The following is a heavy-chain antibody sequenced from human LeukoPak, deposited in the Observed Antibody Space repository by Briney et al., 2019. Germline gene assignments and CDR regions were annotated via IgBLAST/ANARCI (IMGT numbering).Heavy chain of an antibody. J-gene: IGHJ6*02. CDR3: ARVSGSTSDYYYGMDV. CDR1: GYIFSSYY. Sequence: GASVKVSCKASGYIFSSYYMHWVRQAPGQGLEWMGIINPSGGSTSYAQKFQGRVTMTRDTSTSTVYMELSSLRSEDTAVYYCARVSGSTSDYYYGMDVWGQGTTVTVSS. D-gene: IGHD2-2*01. V-gene: IGHV1-46*01. CDR2: INPSGGST.